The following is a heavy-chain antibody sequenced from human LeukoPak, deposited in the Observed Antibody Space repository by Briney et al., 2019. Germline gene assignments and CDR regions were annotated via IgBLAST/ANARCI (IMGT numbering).Heavy chain of an antibody. D-gene: IGHD2-2*02. Sequence: GRSLRLSCAASGFTFSSYAMHWVRQAPGKGLEWVAVISYDGSNKYYADSVKGRFTISRDNSKNTLYLQMNSLRAEDTAVYYCAREATHIPYWGQGTLVTVSS. CDR1: GFTFSSYA. CDR3: AREATHIPY. V-gene: IGHV3-30-3*01. J-gene: IGHJ4*02. CDR2: ISYDGSNK.